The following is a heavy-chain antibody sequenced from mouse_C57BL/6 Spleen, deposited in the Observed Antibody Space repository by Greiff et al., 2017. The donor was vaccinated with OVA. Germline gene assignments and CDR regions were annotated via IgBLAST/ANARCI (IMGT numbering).Heavy chain of an antibody. V-gene: IGHV1-55*01. Sequence: QVHVKQPGAELVKPGASVKMSCKASGYTFTSYWITWVKQRPGQGLEWIGDIYPGSGSTNYNEKFKSKATLTVDTSSSTAYMQLSSLTSEDSAVYYCADYGDAMDYWGQGTSVTVSS. CDR1: GYTFTSYW. CDR3: ADYGDAMDY. D-gene: IGHD1-1*01. J-gene: IGHJ4*01. CDR2: IYPGSGST.